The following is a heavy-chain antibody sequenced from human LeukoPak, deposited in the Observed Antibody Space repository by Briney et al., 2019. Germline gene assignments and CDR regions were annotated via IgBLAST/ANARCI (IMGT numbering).Heavy chain of an antibody. V-gene: IGHV3-7*01. CDR2: IKQDGGEI. CDR1: GFTFSSYW. CDR3: ARLVRGVGGLDV. J-gene: IGHJ6*02. D-gene: IGHD3-10*01. Sequence: GGSLRLSCEVSGFTFSSYWMSWVRQAPGKGLEWVANIKQDGGEIYYVDSVKGRLTISRDNAKNSLYLQMNSLRAEDTAAYYCARLVRGVGGLDVWGQGTTLTVSS.